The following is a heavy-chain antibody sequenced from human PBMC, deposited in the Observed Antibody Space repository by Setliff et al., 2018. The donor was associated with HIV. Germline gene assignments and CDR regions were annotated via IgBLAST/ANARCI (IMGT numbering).Heavy chain of an antibody. V-gene: IGHV5-51*01. Sequence: GESLKISCEGSGYKFTSYWIAWARQMPGKGLEWMGIIYPDDSDTNYSPSFRGQVTMSADKSINTAYLQWDSLKASDSAMYYCARAKNKWNPGDYWGQGTVVTVSS. CDR2: IYPDDSDT. CDR3: ARAKNKWNPGDY. D-gene: IGHD1-20*01. CDR1: GYKFTSYW. J-gene: IGHJ4*02.